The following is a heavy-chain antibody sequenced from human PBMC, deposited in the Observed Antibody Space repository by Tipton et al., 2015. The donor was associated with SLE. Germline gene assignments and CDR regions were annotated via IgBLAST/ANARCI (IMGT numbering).Heavy chain of an antibody. CDR1: GFTFSSYG. D-gene: IGHD6-13*01. CDR2: IRYDGSNK. J-gene: IGHJ4*02. V-gene: IGHV3-30*02. CDR3: AKDWQQLVGEMGY. Sequence: GSLRLSCAASGFTFSSYGMHWARQAPGKGLEWVAFIRYDGSNKYYADSVKGRFTISRDNSKNTLYLQMNSLRAEDTAVYYCAKDWQQLVGEMGYWGQGTLVTVSS.